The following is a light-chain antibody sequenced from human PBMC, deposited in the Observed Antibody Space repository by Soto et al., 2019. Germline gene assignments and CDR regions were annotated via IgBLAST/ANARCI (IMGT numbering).Light chain of an antibody. J-gene: IGLJ2*01. CDR3: CSYAGSYTVI. CDR1: SNDLGSYNL. Sequence: QSALTQPASVSGSPGQSITISCTGTSNDLGSYNLVSWYQQYSGKAPKLMIYEGSKRPSGVSNRFSGSKSGNTASLTISGLQAEDEADYYCCSYAGSYTVIFGGGTKLTVL. CDR2: EGS. V-gene: IGLV2-23*01.